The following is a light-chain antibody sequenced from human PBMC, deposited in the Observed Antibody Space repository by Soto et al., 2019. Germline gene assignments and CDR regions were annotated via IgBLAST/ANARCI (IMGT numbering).Light chain of an antibody. V-gene: IGKV1-5*03. J-gene: IGKJ1*01. Sequence: DIQMTQSPSTLSASVGDRVTITCRASQSINNWLAWYQQKPGKAPKLLIYKASNLDIGVPSRFSGSESGTEFLQISSSLPPDDVTTYYCQQYDTYWTFGQGTKVEIK. CDR2: KAS. CDR3: QQYDTYWT. CDR1: QSINNW.